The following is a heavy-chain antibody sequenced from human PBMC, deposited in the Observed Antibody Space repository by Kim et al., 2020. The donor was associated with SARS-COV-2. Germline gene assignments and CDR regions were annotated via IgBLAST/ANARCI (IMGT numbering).Heavy chain of an antibody. D-gene: IGHD2-15*01. V-gene: IGHV7-4-1*02. J-gene: IGHJ3*02. CDR1: GYTFNGYG. CDR3: ARDRQGYCGSSTCYSGSGAFDI. Sequence: ASVKVSCKASGYTFNGYGIHWVRQATGQGLEWMGWINTYTGSPIYAQGFRGRFVFSLDTSVSTTSLQISSLKAEDTAVFYCARDRQGYCGSSTCYSGSGAFDIWGQGTMVTVSS. CDR2: INTYTGSP.